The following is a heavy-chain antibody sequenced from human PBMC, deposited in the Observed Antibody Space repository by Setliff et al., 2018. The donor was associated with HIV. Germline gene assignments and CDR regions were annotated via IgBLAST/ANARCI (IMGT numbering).Heavy chain of an antibody. CDR2: ISGSGIGS. D-gene: IGHD3-16*01. J-gene: IGHJ4*02. CDR1: GFTFSRYA. V-gene: IGHV3-23*01. CDR3: AKDYVENDY. Sequence: GSLRLSCAASGFTFSRYAMTWVRQAPGKGLEWVSAISGSGIGSYYADSVKGRFTISRDNSKNTLSLQMNSLRAEDTAVYYCAKDYVENDYWGQGTLVTVSS.